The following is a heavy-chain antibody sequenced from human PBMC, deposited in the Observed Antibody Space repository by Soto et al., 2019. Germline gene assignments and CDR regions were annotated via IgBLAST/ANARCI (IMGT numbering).Heavy chain of an antibody. CDR1: GFTFSSYS. V-gene: IGHV3-21*01. D-gene: IGHD6-6*01. J-gene: IGHJ4*02. Sequence: ESGGGLVKPGGSLRLSCAASGFTFSSYSMNWVRQAPGKGLEWVSSISSSSSYIYYADSVKGRFTISRDNAKNSLYLQMNSLRAEDTAVYYCARDGGRIAARRGNLDYWGQGTLVTVSS. CDR2: ISSSSSYI. CDR3: ARDGGRIAARRGNLDY.